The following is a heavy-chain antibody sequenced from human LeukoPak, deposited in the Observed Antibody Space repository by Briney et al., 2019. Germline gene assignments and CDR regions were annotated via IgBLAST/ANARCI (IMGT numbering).Heavy chain of an antibody. V-gene: IGHV3-30*03. CDR1: GFTFSSYG. CDR3: ASDTSGYHY. Sequence: GGSRRLSCAASGFTFSSYGMHWVRQAPGKGLEWVAVISYDGSNKYYADSVKGRFTISRDNSKNTLYLQMNSLRAEDTAVYYCASDTSGYHYWGQGTLVTVSS. CDR2: ISYDGSNK. J-gene: IGHJ4*02. D-gene: IGHD3-22*01.